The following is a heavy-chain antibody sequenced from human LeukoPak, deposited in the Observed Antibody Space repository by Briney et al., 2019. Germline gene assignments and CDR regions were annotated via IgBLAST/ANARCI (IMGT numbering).Heavy chain of an antibody. Sequence: PGRSLRLSCAASGFTFSSYGMHWVRQAPGKGLEWVAVISYDGSNKYYADSVKGRFTISRDNSKNTLYLQMNSLRAEDTAVYYCARDPLYYYDSSGYYFYYYYGMDVWGQGTTVTVSS. J-gene: IGHJ6*02. CDR2: ISYDGSNK. D-gene: IGHD3-22*01. V-gene: IGHV3-30*03. CDR1: GFTFSSYG. CDR3: ARDPLYYYDSSGYYFYYYYGMDV.